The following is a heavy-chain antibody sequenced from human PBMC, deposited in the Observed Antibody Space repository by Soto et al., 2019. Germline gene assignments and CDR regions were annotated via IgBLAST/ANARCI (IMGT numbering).Heavy chain of an antibody. J-gene: IGHJ6*02. CDR2: IYYSGST. D-gene: IGHD3-22*01. CDR3: ASHSYDSSGSEVDV. V-gene: IGHV4-31*03. Sequence: QVQLQESGPGLVKPSQTLSLTCTVSGGSISSGGYYWSWIRQHPGKGLEWIGYIYYSGSTYYNPSLQSRVSISVETSTRQHSFMLRSVTAAYMAAYYCASHSYDSSGSEVDVWGQGTTVTVSS. CDR1: GGSISSGGYY.